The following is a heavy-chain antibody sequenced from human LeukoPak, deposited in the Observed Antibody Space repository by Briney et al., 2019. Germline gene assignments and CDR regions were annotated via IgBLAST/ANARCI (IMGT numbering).Heavy chain of an antibody. CDR2: ISNGGHHT. Sequence: GGSLRLSCAASGISFNNYGMSWVRRAPGKGLEWVSSISNGGHHTYYADSVRGRFTISRDNSKNTLYLQMDSLRAADTAVYYCAKVISSYGGYDSYWGQGTLVTVSS. CDR1: GISFNNYG. V-gene: IGHV3-23*01. J-gene: IGHJ4*02. CDR3: AKVISSYGGYDSY. D-gene: IGHD5-12*01.